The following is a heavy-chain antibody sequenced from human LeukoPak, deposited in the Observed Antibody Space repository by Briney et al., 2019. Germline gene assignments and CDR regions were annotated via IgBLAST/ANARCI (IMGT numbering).Heavy chain of an antibody. D-gene: IGHD3-10*01. Sequence: GGSLRLSCAASGFTFSSYAINWVRQAPGKGLEWVSGISDNTYYADSVRGRFTISRDNSKNTLYLQMNSLRAEDTAVYYCAKGQGSEIYKYYFDYWGQGALVTVSS. V-gene: IGHV3-23*01. CDR1: GFTFSSYA. CDR3: AKGQGSEIYKYYFDY. CDR2: ISDNT. J-gene: IGHJ4*02.